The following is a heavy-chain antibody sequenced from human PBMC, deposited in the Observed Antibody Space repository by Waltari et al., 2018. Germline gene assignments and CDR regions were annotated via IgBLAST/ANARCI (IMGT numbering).Heavy chain of an antibody. V-gene: IGHV3-23*01. CDR3: AKSHRGYYDSSGSDAFDI. CDR1: GFTFSSYA. J-gene: IGHJ3*02. Sequence: EVQLLESGGGLVQPGGSLRLSCAASGFTFSSYAMSWVRQAPGKGLEWVSAIRGSGGSTYSAESVKGRFTISRDNSKNTLYLQMNSLRAEDTAVYYCAKSHRGYYDSSGSDAFDIWGQGTMVTVSS. CDR2: IRGSGGST. D-gene: IGHD3-22*01.